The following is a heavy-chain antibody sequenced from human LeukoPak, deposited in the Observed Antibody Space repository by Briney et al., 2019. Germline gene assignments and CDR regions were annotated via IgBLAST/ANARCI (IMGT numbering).Heavy chain of an antibody. CDR2: INPSGGST. D-gene: IGHD3-22*01. CDR1: GYTFTSYY. J-gene: IGHJ1*01. CDR3: ARADNYYDSSGYSILYFQH. V-gene: IGHV1-46*01. Sequence: ASVTVSCKASGYTFTSYYMHWVRQAPGQGLEWMGIINPSGGSTSYAQKFQGRVTMTRDTSTSTVYMGLSSLRSEDTAVYYCARADNYYDSSGYSILYFQHWGQGTLVTVSS.